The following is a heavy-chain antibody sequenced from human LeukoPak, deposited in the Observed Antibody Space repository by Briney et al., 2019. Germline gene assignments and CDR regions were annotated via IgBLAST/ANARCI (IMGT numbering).Heavy chain of an antibody. Sequence: GGSLRLSCAASGFTFSSYWMHWVRQAPGKGLVWVSRINSDGSIRNYVDSVKGRFTISRDNAKNSLYLQMNSLRAEDTAVYYCARDASMGSDTAMVTLRYWGQGTLVTVSS. D-gene: IGHD5-18*01. CDR1: GFTFSSYW. V-gene: IGHV3-74*01. CDR3: ARDASMGSDTAMVTLRY. CDR2: INSDGSIR. J-gene: IGHJ4*02.